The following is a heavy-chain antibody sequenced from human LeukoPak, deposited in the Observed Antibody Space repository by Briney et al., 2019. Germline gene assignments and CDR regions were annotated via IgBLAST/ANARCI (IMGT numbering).Heavy chain of an antibody. CDR1: GFTFSSYG. CDR2: ISYDGSNK. Sequence: GGSLRLSCAASGFTFSSYGMHWVRQAPGKGLEWVAVISYDGSNKYYADSVKGRFTISRDNSKNTLYLQMNSLRADDTAVYYCARETGARLDYWGQGTLVTVSS. D-gene: IGHD6-6*01. CDR3: ARETGARLDY. V-gene: IGHV3-30*19. J-gene: IGHJ4*02.